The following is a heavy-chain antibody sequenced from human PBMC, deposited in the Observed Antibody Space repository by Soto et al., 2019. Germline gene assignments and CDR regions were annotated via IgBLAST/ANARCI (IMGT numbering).Heavy chain of an antibody. Sequence: LRLSCATSGFTFSSFDMDWVRQAPGKGLEWVSSIHRASTYIYYADSVRGRFTISRDNAKSSLYLQMNSLTVEDTAVYYCARRAVTTYHFFDYWGQGALVTVSS. V-gene: IGHV3-21*06. CDR1: GFTFSSFD. J-gene: IGHJ4*02. CDR2: IHRASTYI. D-gene: IGHD4-17*01. CDR3: ARRAVTTYHFFDY.